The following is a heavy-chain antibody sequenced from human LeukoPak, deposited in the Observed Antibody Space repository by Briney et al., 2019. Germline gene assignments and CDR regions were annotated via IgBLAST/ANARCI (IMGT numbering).Heavy chain of an antibody. Sequence: GGSLRLSCAASGFTFSSYSMNWVRQAPGKGLEWVSYISSSSTIYYADSVKGRFTISRDNAKNSLYLQMNSLRAEDTAVYYCARELVAFDYWGQGTLVTVSS. D-gene: IGHD2-8*02. CDR3: ARELVAFDY. V-gene: IGHV3-48*01. CDR2: ISSSSTI. CDR1: GFTFSSYS. J-gene: IGHJ4*02.